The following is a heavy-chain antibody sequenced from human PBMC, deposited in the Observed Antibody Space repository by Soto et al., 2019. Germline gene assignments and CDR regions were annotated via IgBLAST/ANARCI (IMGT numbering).Heavy chain of an antibody. J-gene: IGHJ5*02. CDR2: IYYSGST. CDR1: GGSISSYY. V-gene: IGHV4-59*01. Sequence: QVQLQESGPGLVKPSETLSLTCTVSGGSISSYYWSWIRQPPGKGLEWIGYIYYSGSTNYNPSLKSRATISVDTSKNQFSLKLSSVTAADTAVYYCARLLGGWFDPWGQGTLVTVSS. D-gene: IGHD3-10*01. CDR3: ARLLGGWFDP.